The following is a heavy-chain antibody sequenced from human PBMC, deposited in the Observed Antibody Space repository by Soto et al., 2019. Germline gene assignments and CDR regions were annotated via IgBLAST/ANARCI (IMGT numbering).Heavy chain of an antibody. V-gene: IGHV4-39*07. J-gene: IGHJ3*02. Sequence: SETLSLTCTVSGGSISSSSYYWGWIRQPPGKGLEWIGSIYYSGSTYYNPSLKSRVTISVDTSKNQFSLKLSSVTAADTAVYYCARSRGRLGIYHDAFDIWGQGTMVTVSS. CDR1: GGSISSSSYY. CDR2: IYYSGST. CDR3: ARSRGRLGIYHDAFDI. D-gene: IGHD3-16*02.